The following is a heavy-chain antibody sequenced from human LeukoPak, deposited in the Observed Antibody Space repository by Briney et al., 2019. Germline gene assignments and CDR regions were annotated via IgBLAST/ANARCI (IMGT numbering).Heavy chain of an antibody. CDR3: ARDSSGWYVAHYYYYMDV. J-gene: IGHJ6*03. V-gene: IGHV1-46*01. CDR1: GYTFTSYY. CDR2: INPSGGST. D-gene: IGHD6-19*01. Sequence: ASVKVSCKASGYTFTSYYMHWVRQAPGQGLEWMGIINPSGGSTSYAQKFQGRVTITADKSTSTAYMELSSLRSEDTAVYYCARDSSGWYVAHYYYYMDVWGKGTTVTVSS.